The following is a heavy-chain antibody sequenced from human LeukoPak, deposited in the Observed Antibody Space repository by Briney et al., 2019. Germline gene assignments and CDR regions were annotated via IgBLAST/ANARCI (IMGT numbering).Heavy chain of an antibody. Sequence: GGFLRLSCAASGFTFDDYAMHWVRQAPGKGLEWVSGISWNSGSIGYADSGRGRFTISRDNAKNSLYLQMDSLRAEDTAFYYCAKDTTPRTYDYVWGSYDYWGQGTLVTVSS. CDR3: AKDTTPRTYDYVWGSYDY. CDR1: GFTFDDYA. J-gene: IGHJ4*02. V-gene: IGHV3-9*01. CDR2: ISWNSGSI. D-gene: IGHD3-16*01.